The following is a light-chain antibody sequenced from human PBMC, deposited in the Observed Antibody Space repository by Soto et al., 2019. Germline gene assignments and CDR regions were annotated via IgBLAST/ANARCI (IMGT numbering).Light chain of an antibody. CDR3: QQYYRTPPT. J-gene: IGKJ1*01. CDR1: QSVLYSPNNKNS. V-gene: IGKV4-1*01. Sequence: DIVMTQSPDSLAVSLGERATINCKSSQSVLYSPNNKNSLAWYQQKPGQPPKLFIYWASIRESGVPDRFSGSGSGTDFTLTISRLQAEDVAVYYCQQYYRTPPTFGQGTKVEMK. CDR2: WAS.